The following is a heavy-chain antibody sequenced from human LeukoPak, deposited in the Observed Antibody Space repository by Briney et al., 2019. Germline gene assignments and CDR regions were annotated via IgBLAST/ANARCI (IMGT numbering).Heavy chain of an antibody. V-gene: IGHV3-7*01. CDR3: ARGXXXXXSGGYYFDI. J-gene: IGHJ4*02. D-gene: IGHD3-10*01. CDR2: IKKDGIEK. CDR1: GFTLSSDW. Sequence: GGSLRLSCVVSGFTLSSDWMSWVRQAPGKGLEWVANIKKDGIEKYYVESVKGRFTISRDNAKNSLYLQMNSLRAEDTAVYYWARGXXXXXSGGYYFDIWGQGTLVTVSS.